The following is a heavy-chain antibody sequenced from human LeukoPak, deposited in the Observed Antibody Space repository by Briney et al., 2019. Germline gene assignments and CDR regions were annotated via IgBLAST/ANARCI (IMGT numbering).Heavy chain of an antibody. CDR2: ISGSGGST. Sequence: TGGSLRLSCAASGFTFSSYAMSWVRQAPGKGLEWVSAISGSGGSTYYADSVKGRFTISRDNSKNTLYLQMNSLRAEDTAVYYCASQTYYDFWSGYQDVWGKGTTVTVSS. D-gene: IGHD3-3*01. V-gene: IGHV3-23*01. J-gene: IGHJ6*04. CDR3: ASQTYYDFWSGYQDV. CDR1: GFTFSSYA.